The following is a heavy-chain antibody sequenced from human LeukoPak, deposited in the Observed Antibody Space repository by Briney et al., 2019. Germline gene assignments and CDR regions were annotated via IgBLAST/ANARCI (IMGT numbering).Heavy chain of an antibody. CDR1: GLTFSNAW. CDR2: IKSKTDGGTT. D-gene: IGHD5-18*01. V-gene: IGHV3-15*01. J-gene: IGHJ4*02. Sequence: PGGSLRLSCAASGLTFSNAWMSWVRQAPGKGLGWVVRIKSKTDGGTTDYAAPVKGRFTISRDNSKNTLYLQMNSLKTEDTAVYYCSSWIQLWFGYDYWGQGTLVTVSS. CDR3: SSWIQLWFGYDY.